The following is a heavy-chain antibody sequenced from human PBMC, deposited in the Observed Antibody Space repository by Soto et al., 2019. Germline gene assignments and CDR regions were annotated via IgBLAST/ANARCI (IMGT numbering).Heavy chain of an antibody. CDR2: ISGSGGST. J-gene: IGHJ4*02. CDR3: AKDVRSSSYALDY. Sequence: GGSLRLSCAASGFTFSSYAMSWVRQAPGKGLEWVSAISGSGGSTYYADSAKGRFTISRDNSKNTLYLQMNSLRAEDTAVYYCAKDVRSSSYALDYWGQGALVTVSS. V-gene: IGHV3-23*01. D-gene: IGHD2-15*01. CDR1: GFTFSSYA.